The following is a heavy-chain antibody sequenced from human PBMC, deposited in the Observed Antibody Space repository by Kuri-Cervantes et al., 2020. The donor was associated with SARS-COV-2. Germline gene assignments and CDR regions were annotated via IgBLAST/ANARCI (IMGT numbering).Heavy chain of an antibody. V-gene: IGHV4-59*01. D-gene: IGHD6-13*01. J-gene: IGHJ4*02. Sequence: SETLSLTCTVSGGSISSYYWSWIRQPPGKGLEWIGYIYYSGSTNYNPSLKSRVTISVDTSKNQFSLKLSSVTAADTAVYYCARAIAAAAPFDYWGQGTLVTVSS. CDR2: IYYSGST. CDR3: ARAIAAAAPFDY. CDR1: GGSISSYY.